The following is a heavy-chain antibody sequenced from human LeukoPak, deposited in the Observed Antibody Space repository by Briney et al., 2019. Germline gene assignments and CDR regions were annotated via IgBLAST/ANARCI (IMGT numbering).Heavy chain of an antibody. V-gene: IGHV3-48*01. CDR3: ARSDYNPSRCFDY. CDR2: ISSSSSTI. Sequence: GSLRLSCAASGFTFSSYSMNWVRQAPGKGLEWVSYISSSSSTIYYADSVKGRFTISRDNAKNSLYLQMNSLRAEDTAVYYCARSDYNPSRCFDYWGQGTLVTVSS. J-gene: IGHJ4*02. D-gene: IGHD4-11*01. CDR1: GFTFSSYS.